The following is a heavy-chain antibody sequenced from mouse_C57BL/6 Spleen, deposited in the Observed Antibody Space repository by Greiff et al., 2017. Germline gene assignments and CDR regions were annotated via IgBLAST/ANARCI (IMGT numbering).Heavy chain of an antibody. V-gene: IGHV5-9*01. Sequence: DVHLVESGGGLVKPGGSLKLSCAASGFTFSSYTMSWVRQTPEKRLEWVATISGGGGNTYYPDSVKGRFTISRDNAKNTLYLQMSSLRSEDTALYYCARGGDGYYAFYYAMDYWGQGTSVTVSS. D-gene: IGHD2-3*01. J-gene: IGHJ4*01. CDR1: GFTFSSYT. CDR3: ARGGDGYYAFYYAMDY. CDR2: ISGGGGNT.